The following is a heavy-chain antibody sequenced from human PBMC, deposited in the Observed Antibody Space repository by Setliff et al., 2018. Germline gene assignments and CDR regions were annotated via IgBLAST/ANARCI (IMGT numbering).Heavy chain of an antibody. Sequence: GASVKVSCKTPRGTFSNYAISWVRQAPGQGLEWMGGTTPIFTTANYAQKFQGRVTITADESTSTAYMELSSLKSEDTAVYYCARSPFPVDTVMVTTFDSWGQGTLVTVSS. CDR1: RGTFSNYA. V-gene: IGHV1-69*13. CDR2: TTPIFTTA. D-gene: IGHD5-18*01. CDR3: ARSPFPVDTVMVTTFDS. J-gene: IGHJ4*02.